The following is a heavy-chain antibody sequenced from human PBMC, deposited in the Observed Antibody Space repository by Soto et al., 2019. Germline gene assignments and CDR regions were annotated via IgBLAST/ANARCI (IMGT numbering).Heavy chain of an antibody. D-gene: IGHD1-20*01. CDR3: ARDVDNWNDFDY. V-gene: IGHV3-7*01. CDR2: IKEDGSKK. CDR1: GFTFRPYW. Sequence: EVQLVESGGGLVQPGGSLRLSCADSGFTFRPYWMNWVRQAPGKGLEWVANIKEDGSKKNFVDSVKGRFTISIDNAKNLWYLQMNSLRTEDTAVYYCARDVDNWNDFDYWGQGTLVTVPS. J-gene: IGHJ4*02.